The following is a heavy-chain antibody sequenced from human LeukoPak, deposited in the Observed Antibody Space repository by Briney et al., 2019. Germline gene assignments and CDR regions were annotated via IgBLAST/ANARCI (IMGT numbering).Heavy chain of an antibody. CDR3: ARVRITIFGVVSSFYYMDV. Sequence: GGSLRLSCAASGFTFSRHWMTWVRQAPGKGLEWVASIKQGGSTTFYADSVKGRFAVSRDNAKNSLYLQMNSLRAEDTAVYYCARVRITIFGVVSSFYYMDVWGKGTTVTVS. CDR2: IKQGGSTT. V-gene: IGHV3-7*03. D-gene: IGHD3-3*01. CDR1: GFTFSRHW. J-gene: IGHJ6*03.